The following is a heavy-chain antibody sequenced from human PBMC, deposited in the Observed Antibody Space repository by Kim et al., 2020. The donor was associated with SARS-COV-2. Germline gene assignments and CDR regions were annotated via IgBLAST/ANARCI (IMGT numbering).Heavy chain of an antibody. D-gene: IGHD3-10*01. Sequence: TNCVQRFQDRVTMTTDTSTSTAYMELRSLTSDDTAVYYCARGSPYNGLDPWGQGTLVTVSS. CDR3: ARGSPYNGLDP. CDR2: T. J-gene: IGHJ5*02. V-gene: IGHV1-18*01.